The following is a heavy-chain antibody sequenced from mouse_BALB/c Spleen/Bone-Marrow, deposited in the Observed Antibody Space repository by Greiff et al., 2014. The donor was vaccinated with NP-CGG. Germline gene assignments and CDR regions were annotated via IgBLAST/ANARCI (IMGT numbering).Heavy chain of an antibody. CDR1: GYTFTSYW. Sequence: VHLVESGAELARPGASVKLSCKASGYTFTSYWMQWVKQRPGQGLEWIGAIYPGDSDTRNTQKFKGKATLTADKSSSTAYMQLSSLASEDSAVYYCARNYYYGSSWSAMDYWGQGTSVTVSS. D-gene: IGHD1-1*01. CDR3: ARNYYYGSSWSAMDY. V-gene: IGHV1-87*01. CDR2: IYPGDSDT. J-gene: IGHJ4*01.